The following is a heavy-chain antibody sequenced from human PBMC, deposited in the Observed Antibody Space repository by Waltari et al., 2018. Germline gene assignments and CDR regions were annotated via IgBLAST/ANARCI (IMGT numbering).Heavy chain of an antibody. J-gene: IGHJ4*02. CDR1: GYRFTDYY. V-gene: IGHV1-2*06. D-gene: IGHD1-1*01. CDR2: INPNGGGT. CDR3: ARVMNDNGRAWSWGY. Sequence: QVQVVQSGAEVKTPGVSVQVSCKATGYRFTDYYINWLPQPPGQGIDWMGRINPNGGGTQFAQMFQCRVTMTVDTSIASVDMELNGLKSDDTSLYYCARVMNDNGRAWSWGYWGQGTLVTVSS.